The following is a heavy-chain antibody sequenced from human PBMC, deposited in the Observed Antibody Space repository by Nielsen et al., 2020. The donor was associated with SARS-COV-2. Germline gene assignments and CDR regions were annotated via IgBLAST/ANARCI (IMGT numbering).Heavy chain of an antibody. D-gene: IGHD5-24*01. CDR2: IYYSGST. V-gene: IGHV4-59*01. J-gene: IGHJ4*02. CDR1: GESFRGFY. CDR3: ARGGDGYNYWAFDY. Sequence: SETLSLTCGVHGESFRGFYWTWIRQPPGKGLEWIGYIYYSGSTNYNPSLKSRVTISVDTSKNQFSLKLSSVTAADTAVYYCARGGDGYNYWAFDYWGQGTLVTVSS.